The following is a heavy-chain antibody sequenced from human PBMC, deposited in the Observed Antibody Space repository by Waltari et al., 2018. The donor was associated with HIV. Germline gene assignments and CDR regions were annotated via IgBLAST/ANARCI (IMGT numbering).Heavy chain of an antibody. Sequence: QVQLQESGPGLVKPSENLSLTCTVSGGALSNYYWNWMRHLPGKGLGWIGYIYSSGFTSYNPPLKSRVSISVDTSKNQFSLNLNYVSTADTAVYYCARSGYSSSWYLFDYWGQGTLVTVSS. D-gene: IGHD6-13*01. V-gene: IGHV4-59*01. CDR1: GGALSNYY. J-gene: IGHJ4*02. CDR3: ARSGYSSSWYLFDY. CDR2: IYSSGFT.